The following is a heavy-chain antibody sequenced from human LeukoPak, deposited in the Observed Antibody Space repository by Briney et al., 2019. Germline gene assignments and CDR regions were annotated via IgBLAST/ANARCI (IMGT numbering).Heavy chain of an antibody. J-gene: IGHJ4*02. D-gene: IGHD3-10*01. CDR2: ISAYNGNT. V-gene: IGHV1-18*01. Sequence: ASVKVSCKASGGTFSSYAISWVRQAPGQGLEWMGWISAYNGNTNYAQKLQGRVTMTTDTSTSTAYMELRSLRSDDTAVYYCARVGFGELLMHFDYWGQGTLVTVSS. CDR3: ARVGFGELLMHFDY. CDR1: GGTFSSYA.